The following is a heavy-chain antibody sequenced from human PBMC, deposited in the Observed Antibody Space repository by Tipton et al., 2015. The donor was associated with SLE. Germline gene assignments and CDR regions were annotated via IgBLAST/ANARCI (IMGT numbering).Heavy chain of an antibody. CDR3: ARDLLAEYYFDY. J-gene: IGHJ4*02. D-gene: IGHD3-3*02. Sequence: SRDNSKNTLYLQMNSLRAEDTAVYYCARDLLAEYYFDYWGQGTLVTVSS. V-gene: IGHV3-30*01.